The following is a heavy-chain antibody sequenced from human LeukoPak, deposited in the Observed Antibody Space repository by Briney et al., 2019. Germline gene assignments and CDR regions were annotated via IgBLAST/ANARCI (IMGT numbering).Heavy chain of an antibody. V-gene: IGHV3-7*01. CDR2: IKQDGTEK. Sequence: GGSLRLSCGASGFTFTTYWMSWVRQAPGKGLEWVANIKQDGTEKYYVDSVKGRFTISRDYARNSLYLQLTSLRAEDTAVYYCARLSEMFRGPQVIYYFDYWGQGTLVTVSS. CDR3: ARLSEMFRGPQVIYYFDY. CDR1: GFTFTTYW. D-gene: IGHD3-10*01. J-gene: IGHJ4*02.